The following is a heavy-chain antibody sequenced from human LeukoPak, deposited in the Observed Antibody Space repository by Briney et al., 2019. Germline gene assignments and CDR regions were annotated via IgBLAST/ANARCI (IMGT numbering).Heavy chain of an antibody. D-gene: IGHD5-24*01. CDR2: IYTSGST. Sequence: SETLSLTCTVSGGSISSGSYYWSWIRQPAGKGLEWIGRIYTSGSTNYNPSLKSRVTISVDTSKNQFSLKLSSVTAADTAVYYCARGGDGYNLGGDDAFDIWGQGTMVTVSS. J-gene: IGHJ3*02. CDR1: GGSISSGSYY. CDR3: ARGGDGYNLGGDDAFDI. V-gene: IGHV4-61*02.